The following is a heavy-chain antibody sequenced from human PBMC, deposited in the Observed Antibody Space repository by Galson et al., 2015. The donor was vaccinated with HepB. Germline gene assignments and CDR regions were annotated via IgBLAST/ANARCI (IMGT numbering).Heavy chain of an antibody. V-gene: IGHV2-5*01. J-gene: IGHJ4*02. CDR3: AHIQYYYDSSGYYTLFDY. CDR2: IYWNDDK. D-gene: IGHD3-22*01. Sequence: PALVKPTQTLTLTCTFSGFSLSTSGVGVGWIRQPPGKALEWLALIYWNDDKRYSPSLKSRLTITKDTSKNQVVLTMTNMDPVDTATYYCAHIQYYYDSSGYYTLFDYWGQGTLVTVSS. CDR1: GFSLSTSGVG.